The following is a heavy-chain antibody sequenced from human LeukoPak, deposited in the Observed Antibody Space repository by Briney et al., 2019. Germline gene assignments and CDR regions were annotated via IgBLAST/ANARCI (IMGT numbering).Heavy chain of an antibody. J-gene: IGHJ4*02. CDR1: GFTFSSYS. V-gene: IGHV3-48*02. D-gene: IGHD6-19*01. Sequence: GGSLRLSCAASGFTFSSYSMNWVRQAPGKGLEWVSYISSSSSTIYYADSVRGRFTLSRDNAKNSLYLQMSSLRDEDTAVYYCARNLISVAGEHDYWGQGTLVTVSS. CDR3: ARNLISVAGEHDY. CDR2: ISSSSSTI.